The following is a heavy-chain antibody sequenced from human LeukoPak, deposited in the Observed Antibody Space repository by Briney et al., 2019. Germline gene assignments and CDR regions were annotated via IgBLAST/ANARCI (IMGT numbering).Heavy chain of an antibody. CDR1: GYSFTSYW. J-gene: IGHJ4*02. Sequence: GALLKISCKGSGYSFTSYWIGCVRQLPGKRLEWMGIIYPGDSDTRYGPSFQGQVTISADKSISTAYLQWSSLKASDTAMYHCAIVAWGCSSTSCYSPIYFDYWGQGTLVTVSS. CDR2: IYPGDSDT. D-gene: IGHD2-2*01. V-gene: IGHV5-51*01. CDR3: AIVAWGCSSTSCYSPIYFDY.